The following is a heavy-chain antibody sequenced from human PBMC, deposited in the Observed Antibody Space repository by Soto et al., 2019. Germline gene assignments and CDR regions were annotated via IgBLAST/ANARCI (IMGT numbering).Heavy chain of an antibody. CDR2: IIPVFGTA. D-gene: IGHD4-17*01. V-gene: IGHV1-69*12. J-gene: IGHJ6*02. CDR3: ASCLVTTYFYYYGMDV. CDR1: GCTFSRYS. Sequence: QVQLVQSGAEVKKPGSSVKVSCKASGCTFSRYSISWVRQAPGQGLEWMGGIIPVFGTANYAQKFQGRVTITADESTSTVYMELSSLTSDDTAVYLCASCLVTTYFYYYGMDVWGQGTTVTVSS.